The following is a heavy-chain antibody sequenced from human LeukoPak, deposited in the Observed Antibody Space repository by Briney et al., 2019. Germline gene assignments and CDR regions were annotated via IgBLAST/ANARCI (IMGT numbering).Heavy chain of an antibody. V-gene: IGHV5-51*01. CDR1: GYSFTSYW. J-gene: IGHJ4*02. CDR3: SRLRGMTSVTTGLDY. D-gene: IGHD4-17*01. CDR2: IYPGDSDT. Sequence: GESLKISCKGSGYSFTSYWIGWVRQMPGKGLERMGIIYPGDSDTRYSPSFQGQVTISADKSINTAYLQWSSLKASDTAMYYCSRLRGMTSVTTGLDYWGQGTLVTVSS.